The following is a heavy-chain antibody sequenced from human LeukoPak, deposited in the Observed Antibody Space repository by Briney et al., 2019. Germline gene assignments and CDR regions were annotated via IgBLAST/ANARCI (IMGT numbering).Heavy chain of an antibody. CDR1: GFTFSTYW. V-gene: IGHV3-7*01. CDR3: TREAAAGIDY. D-gene: IGHD6-13*01. CDR2: IKQDGSEK. J-gene: IGHJ4*02. Sequence: GGSLRLSCAASGFTFSTYWMSWVRQAPGKGLEWVANIKQDGSEKYYLDSVKGRFTISRDNARNSLYLQMNSLRAEDTAVYFCTREAAAGIDYWGQGTLVTVSS.